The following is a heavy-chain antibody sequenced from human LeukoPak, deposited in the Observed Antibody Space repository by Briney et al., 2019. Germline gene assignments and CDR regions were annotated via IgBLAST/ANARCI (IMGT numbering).Heavy chain of an antibody. CDR2: IYYSGST. Sequence: PSETLSLTCVVSGGSISSTSYYWGWIRQPPGKGLEWIGSIYYSGSTYYSPSLKSRVTISVDTSKNQFSLKLNSVTAADTAVYYCARAGYGDSDFDYWGQGTLVTVSS. J-gene: IGHJ4*02. CDR1: GGSISSTSYY. D-gene: IGHD4-17*01. V-gene: IGHV4-39*07. CDR3: ARAGYGDSDFDY.